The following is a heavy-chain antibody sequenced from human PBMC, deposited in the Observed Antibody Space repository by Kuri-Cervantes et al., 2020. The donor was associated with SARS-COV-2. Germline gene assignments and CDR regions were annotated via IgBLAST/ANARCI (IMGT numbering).Heavy chain of an antibody. CDR3: AKDIESSSWYGLGHYYYGMDV. V-gene: IGHV3-9*01. CDR2: ISWNSGSI. D-gene: IGHD6-13*01. J-gene: IGHJ6*02. CDR1: GFTFDDYA. Sequence: GGSLRLSCAASGFTFDDYAMHWVRQAPGKGLEWVSGISWNSGSIGYADSVKGRFTISRDNAKNSLYLQMNSLRAEDTALYYCAKDIESSSWYGLGHYYYGMDVWGQGTTVTVSS.